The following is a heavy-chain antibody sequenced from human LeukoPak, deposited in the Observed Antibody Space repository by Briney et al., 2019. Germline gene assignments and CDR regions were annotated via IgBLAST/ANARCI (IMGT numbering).Heavy chain of an antibody. V-gene: IGHV1-69*02. CDR1: GGTFSSYT. Sequence: SVKVSCKASGGTFSSYTISWVRQAPGQGLEWMGRIIPILGIANYAQKFQGRVTITADKSTSTAYMELSSLRAEDTAVYYCARTKSTLWPAAISDHWGQGTLVTVSS. CDR3: ARTKSTLWPAAISDH. J-gene: IGHJ4*02. D-gene: IGHD2-2*01. CDR2: IIPILGIA.